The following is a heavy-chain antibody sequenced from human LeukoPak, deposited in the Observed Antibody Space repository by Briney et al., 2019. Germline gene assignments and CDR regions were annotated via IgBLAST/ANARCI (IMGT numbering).Heavy chain of an antibody. D-gene: IGHD3-3*01. CDR3: ARGYDFWSGHSSLFDY. V-gene: IGHV1-8*03. Sequence: ASVKVSRKASGYTFSNYEINWVRQATGQGLEWMGWMNPNSGNTGYAQKFQGRVTITRDTSISTAYMELSSLRSEDTAVYYCARGYDFWSGHSSLFDYWGQGTLVTVSS. J-gene: IGHJ4*02. CDR1: GYTFSNYE. CDR2: MNPNSGNT.